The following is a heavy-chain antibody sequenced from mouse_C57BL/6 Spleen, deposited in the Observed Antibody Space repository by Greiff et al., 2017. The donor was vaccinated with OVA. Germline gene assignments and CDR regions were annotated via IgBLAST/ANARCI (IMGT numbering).Heavy chain of an antibody. CDR1: GYTFTSYW. CDR2: IHPNSGST. V-gene: IGHV1-64*01. D-gene: IGHD1-1*01. J-gene: IGHJ2*01. Sequence: VQLQQPGAELVKPGASVKLSCKASGYTFTSYWMHWVKQRPGQGLEWIGMIHPNSGSTNYNEKFKSKATLTVDKSSSTAYMQLSSLTSEDSAVYYCARKGFTTVFDYWGQGTTLTVSS. CDR3: ARKGFTTVFDY.